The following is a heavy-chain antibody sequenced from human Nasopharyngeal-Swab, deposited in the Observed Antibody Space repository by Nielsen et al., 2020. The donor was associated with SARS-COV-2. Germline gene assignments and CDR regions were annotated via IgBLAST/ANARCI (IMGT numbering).Heavy chain of an antibody. J-gene: IGHJ6*02. D-gene: IGHD2-21*02. CDR3: ARQDGVVTPYYYYYYGMDV. Sequence: SETLSLTCTVSGGSISNSNYYWGWIRQPPGKGLEWIGTIYYSGNTYYNPSLKSRVTISVDTSKKEFSLSLISVTAADTAVYYCARQDGVVTPYYYYYYGMDVWGQGTTVTVSS. V-gene: IGHV4-39*01. CDR1: GGSISNSNYY. CDR2: IYYSGNT.